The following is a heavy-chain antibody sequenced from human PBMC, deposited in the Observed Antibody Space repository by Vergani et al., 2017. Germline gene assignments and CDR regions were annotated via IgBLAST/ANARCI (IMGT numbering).Heavy chain of an antibody. CDR1: GGSISSSSYY. CDR3: AREGVGDYAVGF. J-gene: IGHJ4*02. V-gene: IGHV4-39*02. CDR2: IYYSGST. Sequence: QLQLQESGPGLVKPSETLSLTCTVSGGSISSSSYYWGWIRQPPGKGLEWIGSIYYSGSTYYNPSLKSRVTISVDTSKNQFSLKLSSVTAADTAVYYCAREGVGDYAVGFWGQGTLVTVSS. D-gene: IGHD4-17*01.